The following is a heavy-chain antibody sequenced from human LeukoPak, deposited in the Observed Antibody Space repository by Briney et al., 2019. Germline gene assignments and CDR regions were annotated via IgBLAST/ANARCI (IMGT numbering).Heavy chain of an antibody. D-gene: IGHD2-15*01. V-gene: IGHV3-48*03. Sequence: PGGSLRLSCAASGFTFSRYEMNWVRQAPGKGLEWVSYISSSGDTINYADSVKGRFTISRDNAKNSLYLQMNSLRAEDTAVYYCARARYCSGGICTPGGWFDPWGQGTLVTVSS. CDR1: GFTFSRYE. J-gene: IGHJ5*02. CDR2: ISSSGDTI. CDR3: ARARYCSGGICTPGGWFDP.